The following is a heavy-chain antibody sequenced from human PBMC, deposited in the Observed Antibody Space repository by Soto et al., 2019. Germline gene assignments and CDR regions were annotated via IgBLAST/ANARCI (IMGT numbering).Heavy chain of an antibody. D-gene: IGHD4-17*01. CDR2: IRSKANSYAT. CDR3: TRRYGDRGVVDY. J-gene: IGHJ4*02. CDR1: GFTFSGSA. Sequence: EVQLVESGGGLVQPGGSLKLSCAASGFTFSGSAMHWVRQASGKGLEWVGRIRSKANSYATAYAASVKGRFTISRDDSKNTAYLQMNSLKTEDTAVYYCTRRYGDRGVVDYWGQGTLVTVSS. V-gene: IGHV3-73*02.